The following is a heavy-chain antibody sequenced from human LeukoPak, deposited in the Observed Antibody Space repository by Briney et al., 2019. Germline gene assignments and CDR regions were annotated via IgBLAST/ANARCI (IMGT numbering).Heavy chain of an antibody. D-gene: IGHD2-2*01. J-gene: IGHJ4*02. CDR1: GYTLTELS. CDR2: FDPEDGET. V-gene: IGHV1-24*01. Sequence: ASVKVSCKVSGYTLTELSMHWVRQAPGKGLEWMGGFDPEDGETIYAQKFQGRVTMTEDTSTDTAYMELNSLRSDDTAVYYCARAVRDIVVVPAVYYFDYWGQGTLVTVSS. CDR3: ARAVRDIVVVPAVYYFDY.